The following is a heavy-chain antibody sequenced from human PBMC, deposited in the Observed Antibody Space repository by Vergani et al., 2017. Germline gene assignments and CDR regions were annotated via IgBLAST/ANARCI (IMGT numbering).Heavy chain of an antibody. D-gene: IGHD2-15*01. J-gene: IGHJ4*02. CDR2: IRSDESRR. Sequence: QVQLVESGGGVVQPGGSLRLSRAASGFTFNSYGMHWVRQAPGKGLEWVASIRSDESRRYYGDSMEGPFTISRDNSKNTLYLQMKSLRPEDTAVYYCAKEGGGYCSGGTCYPEYWGQGTLVIVSS. CDR1: GFTFNSYG. V-gene: IGHV3-30*02. CDR3: AKEGGGYCSGGTCYPEY.